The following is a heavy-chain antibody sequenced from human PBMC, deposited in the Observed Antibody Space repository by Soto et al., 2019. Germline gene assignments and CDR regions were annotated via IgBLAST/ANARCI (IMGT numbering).Heavy chain of an antibody. CDR3: ARDDVLCDGGRCYGIPLAV. V-gene: IGHV3-66*01. CDR2: IQSGGTT. Sequence: EVQLVESGGGLVQPGGSLRLSCAASGFTVSSKYMTWVRQAPGKGLEWVSLIQSGGTTYYADSVKGRFTISRDTSENTLHLQMDSLRVEDTAVYYCARDDVLCDGGRCYGIPLAVWGKGTTVTVPS. CDR1: GFTVSSKY. D-gene: IGHD2-15*01. J-gene: IGHJ6*04.